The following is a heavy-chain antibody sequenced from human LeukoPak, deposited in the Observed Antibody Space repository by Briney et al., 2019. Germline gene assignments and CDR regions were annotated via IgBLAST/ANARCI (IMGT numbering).Heavy chain of an antibody. Sequence: SETLSLTCTVSGGSISSYYWSWIRQPAGKGLEWIGRIYISGSGSTNYNPSLKSRVTMSVDTSKSQFSLKLSSVTAADTAVYYCARNLIPEQLVLNFWGQGTLVTVSS. V-gene: IGHV4-4*07. CDR1: GGSISSYY. D-gene: IGHD6-13*01. J-gene: IGHJ4*02. CDR3: ARNLIPEQLVLNF. CDR2: IYISGSGST.